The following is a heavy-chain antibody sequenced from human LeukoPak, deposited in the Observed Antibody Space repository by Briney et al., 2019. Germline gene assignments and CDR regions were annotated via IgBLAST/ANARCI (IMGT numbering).Heavy chain of an antibody. CDR3: ARAAHYSSRNFDF. Sequence: SETLSLTFSVSGGSISGYYWSWIRQPPGKGLEWIGYIYNSGSTNYNPFLKSRVTISVVTSKNQLSLKLKSVTAADTAVYYCARAAHYSSRNFDFWGQGTLVTVSS. J-gene: IGHJ4*02. D-gene: IGHD6-13*01. CDR2: IYNSGST. V-gene: IGHV4-59*01. CDR1: GGSISGYY.